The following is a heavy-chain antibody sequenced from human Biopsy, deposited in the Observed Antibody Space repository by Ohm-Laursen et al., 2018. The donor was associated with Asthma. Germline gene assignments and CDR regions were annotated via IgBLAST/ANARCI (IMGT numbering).Heavy chain of an antibody. J-gene: IGHJ6*02. CDR2: TNERGVT. V-gene: IGHV4-34*01. CDR1: PGSFSGFF. CDR3: ARGPELDV. Sequence: SETLSLTWYVYPGSFSGFFWTWIRQSPGKGLEWIGETNERGVTNNNPSLKSRVIISIDTYWNRVSLKLTSVTAADTAVYYCARGPELDVWGQGTTVTGSS.